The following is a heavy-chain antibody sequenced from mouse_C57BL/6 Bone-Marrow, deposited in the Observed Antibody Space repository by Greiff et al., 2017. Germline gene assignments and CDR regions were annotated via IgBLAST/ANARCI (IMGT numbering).Heavy chain of an antibody. Sequence: QVQLKESGPELVKPGASVKISCKASGYAFSSSWMNWVKQRPGKGLEWIGRIYPGDGDTNYNGKFKGKATLTADKSSSTAYMQLSSLTSEDSAVYFCAKRSTMVTYWYFDVWGTGTTVTVSS. D-gene: IGHD2-2*01. V-gene: IGHV1-82*01. CDR2: IYPGDGDT. J-gene: IGHJ1*03. CDR1: GYAFSSSW. CDR3: AKRSTMVTYWYFDV.